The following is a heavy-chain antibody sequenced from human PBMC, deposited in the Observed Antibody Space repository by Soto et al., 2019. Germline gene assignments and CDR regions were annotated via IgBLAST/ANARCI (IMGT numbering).Heavy chain of an antibody. Sequence: GGSLRLSCAASGFTFSNAWISWVRQAPGEGLEWGGGIKSKTDGGTTDYAAPVKGRFTISRDDSKNTLYLQMNSLKTEDTAVYYCTTVSDPYSSGWYAYYYYGMDVWGQGTTVTVSS. D-gene: IGHD6-19*01. CDR1: GFTFSNAW. CDR3: TTVSDPYSSGWYAYYYYGMDV. J-gene: IGHJ6*02. CDR2: IKSKTDGGTT. V-gene: IGHV3-15*01.